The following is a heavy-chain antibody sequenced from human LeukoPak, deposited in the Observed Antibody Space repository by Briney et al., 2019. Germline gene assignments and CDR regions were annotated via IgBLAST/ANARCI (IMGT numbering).Heavy chain of an antibody. D-gene: IGHD3-16*01. Sequence: PGGSLRLSCVVSGFTFTHWMSWVRQAPGKGLEWVATVKQDGSEKYYSDPVKGRFTISRDNSKNTLYLQMNSLRAEDTAVYYCATSIDYWGQGTLVTVSS. J-gene: IGHJ4*02. CDR1: GFTFTHW. V-gene: IGHV3-7*03. CDR2: VKQDGSEK. CDR3: ATSIDY.